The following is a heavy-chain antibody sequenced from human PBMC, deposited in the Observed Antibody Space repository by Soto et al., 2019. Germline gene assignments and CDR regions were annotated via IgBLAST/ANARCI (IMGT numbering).Heavy chain of an antibody. CDR2: IRGKGDGGAT. Sequence: EVQLVESGGGLVKPGGSLRLSCAASGLTFSNAEMTWVRQAPGKGLEWVGRIRGKGDGGATDYAAPVQYRFIILRDDSENMVYLQMNSLKTEDTAVYYCTSSGGGSGWSFWGQGTLVTVAS. V-gene: IGHV3-15*07. CDR1: GLTFSNAE. D-gene: IGHD6-19*01. J-gene: IGHJ4*02. CDR3: TSSGGGSGWSF.